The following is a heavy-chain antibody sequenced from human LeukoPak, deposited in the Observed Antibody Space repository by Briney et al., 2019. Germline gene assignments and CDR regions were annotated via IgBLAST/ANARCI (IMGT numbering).Heavy chain of an antibody. CDR2: IYSGGST. V-gene: IGHV3-53*01. Sequence: GGSLRLSCAASGFTVSSNYMSWVRQAPGKGLEWVSVIYSGGSTYYADSVKGRFTISRDNSKNTLYLQMNSLRAEDTAVYYCASVSGSYRTPYYYMDVWGTGTTVTVSS. D-gene: IGHD3-16*02. CDR1: GFTVSSNY. CDR3: ASVSGSYRTPYYYMDV. J-gene: IGHJ6*03.